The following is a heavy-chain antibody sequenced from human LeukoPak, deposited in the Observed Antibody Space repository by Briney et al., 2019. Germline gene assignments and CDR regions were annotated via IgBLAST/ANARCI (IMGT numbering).Heavy chain of an antibody. CDR2: INWNGATT. Sequence: GGSLRLSCAASGFTFDGHGMTWVRQVPGKGLEWVSNINWNGATTNYADSVKGRFTISRDNAKNSLYLQMNSLRAEDTAVYYCARVGGRGAFDIWGQGTMVTVSS. CDR3: ARVGGRGAFDI. J-gene: IGHJ3*02. CDR1: GFTFDGHG. V-gene: IGHV3-20*04.